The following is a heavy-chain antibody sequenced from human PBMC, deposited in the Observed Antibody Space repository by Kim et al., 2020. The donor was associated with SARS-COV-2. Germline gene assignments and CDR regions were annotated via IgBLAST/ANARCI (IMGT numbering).Heavy chain of an antibody. CDR1: GGSISSSSYY. D-gene: IGHD6-13*01. CDR2: IYYSGST. V-gene: IGHV4-39*01. Sequence: SETLSLTCTVSGGSISSSSYYWGWIRQPPGKGLEWIGSIYYSGSTYYNPSLKSRVTISVDTSKNQFSLKLSSVTAADTAVYYCARIMQQLVRLWGQGTLVTVSS. CDR3: ARIMQQLVRL. J-gene: IGHJ4*02.